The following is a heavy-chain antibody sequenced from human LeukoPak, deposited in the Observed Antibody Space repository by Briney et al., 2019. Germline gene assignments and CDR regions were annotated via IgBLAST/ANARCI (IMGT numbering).Heavy chain of an antibody. V-gene: IGHV4-39*01. CDR1: GGFISSNNYY. Sequence: KPPQTLSLTCTVSGGFISSNNYYRGWIRQPPGKGPEWIGSIYYSGSTYYNPSLKSRVTISVDTSKNQFSLKLSSVTAADTAVYYRVNSSPGGGWLVSGNFDYWGQGTLVTVSS. J-gene: IGHJ4*02. D-gene: IGHD6-19*01. CDR3: VNSSPGGGWLVSGNFDY. CDR2: IYYSGST.